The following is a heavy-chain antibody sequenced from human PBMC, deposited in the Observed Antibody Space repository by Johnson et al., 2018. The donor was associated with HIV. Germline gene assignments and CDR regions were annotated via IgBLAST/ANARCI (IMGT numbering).Heavy chain of an antibody. V-gene: IGHV3-13*01. CDR1: GFIFSSYD. D-gene: IGHD5-18*01. Sequence: VQLVESGGGLVQPGGSLRLSCAASGFIFSSYDMHWVRQATGKGLEWVSAIGTAGDTYYPGSVKGRFTISRDNSKNTLYLQMNSLRVEDTAVYYCARGVTGYSYGTWGQGTMVTVSS. CDR2: IGTAGDT. CDR3: ARGVTGYSYGT. J-gene: IGHJ3*01.